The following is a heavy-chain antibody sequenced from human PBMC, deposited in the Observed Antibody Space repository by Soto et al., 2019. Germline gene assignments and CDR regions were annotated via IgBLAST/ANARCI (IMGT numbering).Heavy chain of an antibody. CDR1: GYSINSGYY. J-gene: IGHJ4*02. D-gene: IGHD3-3*01. CDR2: VFHSGTT. Sequence: SETLSLTCAVSGYSINSGYYWGWIRPSPGKGLEWIGSVFHSGTTYSTPSLKTRLTISVDTSKNQFSLDLNAVTAADTAVYYCVRDFGDLHDFWSWSDYGGQGIPVTVSS. V-gene: IGHV4-38-2*02. CDR3: VRDFGDLHDFWSWSDY.